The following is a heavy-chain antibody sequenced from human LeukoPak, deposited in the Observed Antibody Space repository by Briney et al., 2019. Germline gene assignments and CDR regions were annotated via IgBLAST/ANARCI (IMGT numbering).Heavy chain of an antibody. J-gene: IGHJ4*02. D-gene: IGHD6-13*01. CDR2: IWYDGSNK. V-gene: IGHV3-33*01. CDR1: GFTFSDYG. Sequence: GGSLRLSCAASGFTFSDYGMHWVRQTPGRGLEWVAAIWYDGSNKYYADSVEGRFTISRDNSKNTPYLQMNSLRGEDMALYYCARDIVAAGGRYFDHWGQGTLVTVSS. CDR3: ARDIVAAGGRYFDH.